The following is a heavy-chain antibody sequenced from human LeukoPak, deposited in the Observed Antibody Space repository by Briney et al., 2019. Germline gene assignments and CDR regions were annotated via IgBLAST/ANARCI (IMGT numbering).Heavy chain of an antibody. V-gene: IGHV3-23*01. J-gene: IGHJ3*02. CDR2: IRGSGGGT. Sequence: GGSLRLSCAASGFIFSNYALMWLRQSPGKGREWVSAIRGSGGGTFYADSGKGRFTISRDNAKNTLYLQMNGLRAEDAAVYYCARDPNGDYIGAFDMWGRGTLVTVSS. CDR3: ARDPNGDYIGAFDM. CDR1: GFIFSNYA. D-gene: IGHD4-17*01.